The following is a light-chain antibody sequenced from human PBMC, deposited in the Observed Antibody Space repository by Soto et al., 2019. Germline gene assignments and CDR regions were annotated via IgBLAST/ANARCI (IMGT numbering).Light chain of an antibody. Sequence: EIVLTQSPGTRSLSPGERATLSSRVSQSVSSSFLAWYQQKPGQAPRLLIYGASSRATGIPDRFSGSGSGTDFTLTISRLEPEDFAVYYCQQYDSSPWTFGQGTKVEIK. V-gene: IGKV3-20*01. CDR2: GAS. CDR1: QSVSSSF. J-gene: IGKJ1*01. CDR3: QQYDSSPWT.